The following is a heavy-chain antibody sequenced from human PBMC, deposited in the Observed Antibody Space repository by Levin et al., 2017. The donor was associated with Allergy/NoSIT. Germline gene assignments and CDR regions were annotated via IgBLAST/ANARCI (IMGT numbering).Heavy chain of an antibody. D-gene: IGHD6-19*01. J-gene: IGHJ4*02. CDR2: ITGSGSGR. CDR3: AKYYSGWYRGYFDY. V-gene: IGHV3-23*01. CDR1: GFTFSSYA. Sequence: QAGGSLRLSCAASGFTFSSYAMSWVRQAPGEGLRWVSVITGSGSGRNYADSVKGRFTISRDNSKNTLYLQMNSLRAEDTAVYYCAKYYSGWYRGYFDYWGQGTLVTVSS.